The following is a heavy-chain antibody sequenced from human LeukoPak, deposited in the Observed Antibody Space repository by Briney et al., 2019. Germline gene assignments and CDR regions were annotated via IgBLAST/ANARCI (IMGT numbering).Heavy chain of an antibody. CDR3: TKGALLPAGHIRYFFDY. CDR1: EFTFTTYG. Sequence: GRSLTLSCAASEFTFTTYGMHWVRQAPGKGLEWVAFIYYDGSNIYYADYVKGRFTISRDISKNTLYLQMNSLRAEDTAVYYCTKGALLPAGHIRYFFDYWGQGTLVTVSS. J-gene: IGHJ4*02. V-gene: IGHV3-33*06. CDR2: IYYDGSNI. D-gene: IGHD2-21*01.